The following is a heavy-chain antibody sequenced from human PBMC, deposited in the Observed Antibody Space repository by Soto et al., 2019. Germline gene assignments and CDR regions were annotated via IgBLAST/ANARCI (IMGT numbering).Heavy chain of an antibody. CDR2: MNPNSGNT. D-gene: IGHD2-8*01. Sequence: QVQLVQSGAEVKKPGASVKVSCKASGYTFTSYDINWVRQATGQGLEWMGWMNPNSGNTGYAQKFQGRVTMTRNTSISTAYMELRSLRSEDTAVYYCARGPLKGYCTHGLCYGNWFDPWGQGTLVTVSS. V-gene: IGHV1-8*01. J-gene: IGHJ5*02. CDR3: ARGPLKGYCTHGLCYGNWFDP. CDR1: GYTFTSYD.